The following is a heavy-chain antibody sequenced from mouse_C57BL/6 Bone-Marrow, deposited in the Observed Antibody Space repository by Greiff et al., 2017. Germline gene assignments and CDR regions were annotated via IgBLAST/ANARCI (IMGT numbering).Heavy chain of an antibody. Sequence: QVQLQQPGAELVKPGASVKLSCKASGYTFTSYWMQWVKQRPGQGLEWIGEIDPSDSYTNYNQKFKGKATLTVDTSSSTAYMQLSSLTSEDSAVYYCARGGEGRFAYWGQGTLVTVSA. J-gene: IGHJ3*01. CDR3: ARGGEGRFAY. CDR1: GYTFTSYW. CDR2: IDPSDSYT. V-gene: IGHV1-50*01.